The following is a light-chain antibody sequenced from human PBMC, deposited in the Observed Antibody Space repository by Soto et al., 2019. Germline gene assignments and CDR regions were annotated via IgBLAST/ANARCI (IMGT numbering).Light chain of an antibody. V-gene: IGKV3-15*01. CDR3: QQYNNWPQT. CDR2: GAS. Sequence: EVVMTQSPATLSVSPGETATLSSRASQSVAGNLAWYQQKPGQAPRLLIYGASTRATGIPARFSGSWSGTECTLTISSLQSEDVAVYYCQQYNNWPQTLGQGTKVDIK. J-gene: IGKJ1*01. CDR1: QSVAGN.